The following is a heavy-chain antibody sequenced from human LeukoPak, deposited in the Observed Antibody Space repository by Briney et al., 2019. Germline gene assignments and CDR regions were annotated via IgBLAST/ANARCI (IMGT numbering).Heavy chain of an antibody. CDR1: GYTFTSYG. D-gene: IGHD1-26*01. CDR3: ARDPSGGIVGATSDY. V-gene: IGHV7-4-1*02. Sequence: ASVKVSCKASGYTFTSYGISWVRQAPGQGLEWMGWINTNTGNPTYAQGFTGRFVFSLDTSVSTAYLQISSLKAEDTAVYYCARDPSGGIVGATSDYWGQGTLVTVSS. J-gene: IGHJ4*02. CDR2: INTNTGNP.